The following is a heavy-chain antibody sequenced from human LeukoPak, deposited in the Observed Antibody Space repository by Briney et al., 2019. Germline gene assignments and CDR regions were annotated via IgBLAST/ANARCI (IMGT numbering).Heavy chain of an antibody. CDR2: ISGSGGGT. D-gene: IGHD1-26*01. J-gene: IGHJ4*02. Sequence: QPGGSLRLSCAASGFTSSTYAMSWVRQAPGKGLEWVSTISGSGGGTYYADSVKGRFTISRDDSKNTVYLQMNSLRAEDTAVYYCAKWIVGATPHFDYWGQGTLVTVSS. V-gene: IGHV3-23*01. CDR3: AKWIVGATPHFDY. CDR1: GFTSSTYA.